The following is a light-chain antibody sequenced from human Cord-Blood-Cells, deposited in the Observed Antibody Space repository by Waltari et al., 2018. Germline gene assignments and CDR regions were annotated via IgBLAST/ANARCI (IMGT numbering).Light chain of an antibody. Sequence: QSALTQPASVSGSPGPSITISCTGTRSDVGSYNLVPWYQQHPGKAPKLMIYEGSKRPSGVSNRFSGSKSGNTASLTISGLQAEDEADYYCCSYAGSSTVFGGGTKLTVL. J-gene: IGLJ3*02. CDR2: EGS. V-gene: IGLV2-23*01. CDR3: CSYAGSSTV. CDR1: RSDVGSYNL.